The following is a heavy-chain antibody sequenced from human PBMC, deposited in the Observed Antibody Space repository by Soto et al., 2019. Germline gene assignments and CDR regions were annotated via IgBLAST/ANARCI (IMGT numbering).Heavy chain of an antibody. J-gene: IGHJ5*02. CDR1: GGSMSSHS. CDR3: ARDLGYSSSSLGWFDP. CDR2: MHYSGGT. Sequence: SETLSLTCTVSGGSMSSHSWRWMRQPPGKGLEWIGCMHYSGGTNYNPSLKSRVTMSVDTSKNQFSLKLGSVSAADTAMYCCARDLGYSSSSLGWFDPWGQGTLVTVSS. D-gene: IGHD6-6*01. V-gene: IGHV4-59*11.